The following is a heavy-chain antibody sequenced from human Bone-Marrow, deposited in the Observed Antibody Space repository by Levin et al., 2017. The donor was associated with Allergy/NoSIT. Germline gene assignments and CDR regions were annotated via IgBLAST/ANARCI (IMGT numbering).Heavy chain of an antibody. CDR2: LIPVFGTT. Sequence: PGASVKVSCKTSGATFSDSTITWVRQVPGQGLEWMGGLIPVFGTTRYAQKFRGRLTITADESTSTAYMELSGLTSGDSAFYFCARGWGFFNPWGQGTLVTVSS. CDR1: GATFSDST. J-gene: IGHJ5*02. V-gene: IGHV1-69*13. CDR3: ARGWGFFNP. D-gene: IGHD6-19*01.